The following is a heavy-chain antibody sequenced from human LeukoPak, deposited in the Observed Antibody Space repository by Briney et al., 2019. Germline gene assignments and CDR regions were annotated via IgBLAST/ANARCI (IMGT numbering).Heavy chain of an antibody. D-gene: IGHD3-22*01. CDR3: ARYYYDSSGYYIDY. V-gene: IGHV4-39*07. J-gene: IGHJ4*02. CDR2: IYYSGST. CDR1: GGSISSSSYY. Sequence: SETLSLTCTVSGGSISSSSYYWGWIRQPPGKGLEWIGSIYYSGSTYYNPSLKSRVTISVDTSKNQFSLKLSSVTAADTAVYYCARYYYDSSGYYIDYWGQGTLVTVSS.